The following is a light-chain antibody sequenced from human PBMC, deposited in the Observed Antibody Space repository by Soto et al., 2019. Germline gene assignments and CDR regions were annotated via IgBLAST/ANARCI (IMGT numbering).Light chain of an antibody. CDR1: QSVSSN. J-gene: IGKJ2*01. CDR3: HQYDDGPYT. CDR2: GAS. V-gene: IGKV3-15*01. Sequence: EIVMTQCPATLSLSPGERATLSCRASQSVSSNVAWYQQIPGQTPRLLIYGASTRATGIPVRFSGSGSGTEFTLTISSLQSEDFAVYYCHQYDDGPYTFGQGTK.